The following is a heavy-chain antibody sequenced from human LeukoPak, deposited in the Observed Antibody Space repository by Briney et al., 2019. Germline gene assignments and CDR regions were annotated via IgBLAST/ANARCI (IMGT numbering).Heavy chain of an antibody. D-gene: IGHD2-2*01. CDR2: ISYDGSKK. Sequence: PGRSLRLSCAASGFTFSSYAMHWVRQAPGKGLERVAVISYDGSKKYYADSVKGRFTISRDNSKNTRYLQMNSLRAEDTAVYYCARDRCSSTSCLPDYWGQGTLVTVSS. J-gene: IGHJ4*02. CDR3: ARDRCSSTSCLPDY. V-gene: IGHV3-30*04. CDR1: GFTFSSYA.